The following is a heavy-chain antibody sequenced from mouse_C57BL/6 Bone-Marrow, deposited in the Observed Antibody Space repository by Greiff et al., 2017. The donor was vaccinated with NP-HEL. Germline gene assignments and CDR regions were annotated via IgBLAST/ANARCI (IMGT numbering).Heavy chain of an antibody. J-gene: IGHJ2*01. CDR1: GYTFTSSW. V-gene: IGHV1-7*01. Sequence: VQLQQSGAELAKPGASVKLSCKASGYTFTSSWMHWVKQRPGQGLEWIGYINPSSGYSKYNQKFKDKATLTADKSSSTAYMQLGSLTYEDSAVYYCARDDYDPLLDYWGQGTTLTVSS. D-gene: IGHD2-4*01. CDR3: ARDDYDPLLDY. CDR2: INPSSGYS.